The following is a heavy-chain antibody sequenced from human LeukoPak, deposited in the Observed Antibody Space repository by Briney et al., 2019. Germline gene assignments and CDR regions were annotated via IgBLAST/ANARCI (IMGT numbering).Heavy chain of an antibody. CDR2: TSWNSGSI. V-gene: IGHV3-9*01. Sequence: GGSLRLSCAASGFTFDDYAMHWVRQAPGKGLEWVSGTSWNSGSIGYADSVKGRFTISRDNAKNSLYLQMNSLRAEDTALYYCAKTAAGYYYYYMDVWGKGTTVTVSS. D-gene: IGHD6-13*01. CDR1: GFTFDDYA. CDR3: AKTAAGYYYYYMDV. J-gene: IGHJ6*03.